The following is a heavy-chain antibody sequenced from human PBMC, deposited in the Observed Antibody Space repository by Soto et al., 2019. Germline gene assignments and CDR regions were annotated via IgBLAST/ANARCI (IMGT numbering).Heavy chain of an antibody. J-gene: IGHJ4*02. CDR3: ARGNYGDPYYCDY. CDR1: GGSLNSGGYY. CDR2: MYYSGSP. Sequence: QVQLQESGPGLVKPSQTLSLTCAVSGGSLNSGGYYWSRIRQRPGKGLEWIGYMYYSGSPYYNPSLRSRLTMSVDTSKNHFSLKLSSVTDADTAVYYCARGNYGDPYYCDYWGQGILVTVSS. D-gene: IGHD4-17*01. V-gene: IGHV4-31*11.